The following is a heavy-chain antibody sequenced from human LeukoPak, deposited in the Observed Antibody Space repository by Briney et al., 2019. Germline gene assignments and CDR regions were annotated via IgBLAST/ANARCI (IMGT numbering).Heavy chain of an antibody. CDR1: GFTFSSYA. Sequence: GGSLRLSCAASGFTFSSYAMSWVRQAPGKGLEWVSAIGGSGGSTYYADSVKGRFTISRDNSKNTLYLQMNSLRAEDTAVYYCAKDLGVVVTATLDYWGQGTLVTVSS. D-gene: IGHD2-21*02. V-gene: IGHV3-23*01. J-gene: IGHJ4*02. CDR3: AKDLGVVVTATLDY. CDR2: IGGSGGST.